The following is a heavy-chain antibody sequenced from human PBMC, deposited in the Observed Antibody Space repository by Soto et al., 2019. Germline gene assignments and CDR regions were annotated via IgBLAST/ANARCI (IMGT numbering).Heavy chain of an antibody. V-gene: IGHV1-24*01. J-gene: IGHJ5*02. Sequence: ASVKVSCKVSGYTLTELSMHWVRQAPGKGLEWMGGFDPEDGETIYAQKFQGRVTMTEDTSTDTAYMELSSLRSEDTAVYYCATDLEVGATLFGFDPWGQGTLVTVSS. CDR2: FDPEDGET. CDR1: GYTLTELS. D-gene: IGHD1-26*01. CDR3: ATDLEVGATLFGFDP.